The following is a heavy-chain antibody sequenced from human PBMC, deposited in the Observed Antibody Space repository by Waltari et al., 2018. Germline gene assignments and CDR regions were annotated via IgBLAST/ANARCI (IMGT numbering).Heavy chain of an antibody. Sequence: EVQLVESGGGLVQPGGSLSLSCAASGFTFSSYWMSWVGQAPGRGLEWVANITQDGSEKYYVDSVKGRFTISRDNAKNSLYLQMNSLRAEDTAVYYCARDGGYCSGGSCYSLETWGQGTLVTVSS. V-gene: IGHV3-7*01. CDR3: ARDGGYCSGGSCYSLET. CDR2: ITQDGSEK. CDR1: GFTFSSYW. J-gene: IGHJ5*02. D-gene: IGHD2-15*01.